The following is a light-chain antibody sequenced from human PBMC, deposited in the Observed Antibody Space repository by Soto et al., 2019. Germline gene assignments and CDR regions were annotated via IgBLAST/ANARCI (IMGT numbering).Light chain of an antibody. CDR3: QQYNNWPFT. CDR1: QSVSSN. V-gene: IGKV3-15*01. J-gene: IGKJ3*01. CDR2: GAS. Sequence: EIVMTQSPATLSVSPGERATLSCRASQSVSSNVAWYQLKPGQAPRLLISGASTRATGIPARFSGSGSGTEFTPSITSLQSEDFAVYHCQQYNNWPFTFGPGTKVDIK.